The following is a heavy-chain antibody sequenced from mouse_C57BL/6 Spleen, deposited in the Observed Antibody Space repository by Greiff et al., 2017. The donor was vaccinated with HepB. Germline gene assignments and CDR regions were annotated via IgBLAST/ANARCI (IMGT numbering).Heavy chain of an antibody. D-gene: IGHD2-14*01. Sequence: EVQLQQPGPELVKPGASVKISCKASGYTFTDYYMHWVKQSHGQSLEWIGDINPNNGGTSYNQKFKGKATLTVDNSSSTAYMELRSLTSEDSAVYYCASGGVLTSFDYWGQGTTLTVAS. V-gene: IGHV1-26*01. CDR1: GYTFTDYY. J-gene: IGHJ2*01. CDR2: INPNNGGT. CDR3: ASGGVLTSFDY.